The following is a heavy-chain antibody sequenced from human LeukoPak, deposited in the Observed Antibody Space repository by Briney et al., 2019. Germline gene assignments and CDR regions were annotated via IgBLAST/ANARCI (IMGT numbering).Heavy chain of an antibody. CDR2: MSYDGSNK. Sequence: GRSLRLSCAASGFTFSSYGMHWVRQAPGKGLEWVAVMSYDGSNKYYADSVKGRFTISRDNSKNTLYLQMNSLRAEDTAVYYCAKDASCSGGSCYPDYWGQGTLVTVSS. J-gene: IGHJ4*02. CDR3: AKDASCSGGSCYPDY. V-gene: IGHV3-30*18. CDR1: GFTFSSYG. D-gene: IGHD2-15*01.